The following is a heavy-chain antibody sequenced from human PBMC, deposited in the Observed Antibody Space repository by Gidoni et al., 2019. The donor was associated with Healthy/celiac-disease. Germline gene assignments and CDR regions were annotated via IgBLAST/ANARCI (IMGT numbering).Heavy chain of an antibody. CDR3: AKSGRVWSGFRWFDP. CDR2: ISYDGSNK. D-gene: IGHD3-3*01. Sequence: QVQLVESGGGVVQPGRSRRLSCAASGFTFSSYGMHWVRQAPGKGLEWVAVISYDGSNKYYADSVKGRFTISRDNSKNTLYLQMNSLRAEDTAVYYCAKSGRVWSGFRWFDPWGQGTLVTVSS. V-gene: IGHV3-30*18. CDR1: GFTFSSYG. J-gene: IGHJ5*02.